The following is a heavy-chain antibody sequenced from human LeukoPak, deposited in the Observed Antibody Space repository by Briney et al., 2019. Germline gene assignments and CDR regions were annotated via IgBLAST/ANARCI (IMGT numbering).Heavy chain of an antibody. CDR3: ARTRPSGSLDGAFDI. CDR1: GFTFSSYE. D-gene: IGHD1-26*01. CDR2: ISSSGSTI. Sequence: PGGSLRLSCAASGFTFSSYEMNWVRQAPGKGLEWVSYISSSGSTIYYADSVKGRFTISRDNAKNSLYLQMNSLRAEDTAVYYCARTRPSGSLDGAFDIWGQGTMVTVSS. V-gene: IGHV3-48*03. J-gene: IGHJ3*02.